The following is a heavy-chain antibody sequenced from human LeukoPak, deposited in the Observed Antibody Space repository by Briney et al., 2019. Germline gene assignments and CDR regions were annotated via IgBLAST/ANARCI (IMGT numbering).Heavy chain of an antibody. CDR3: ARDQSVLYSSSWHGGY. D-gene: IGHD6-13*01. CDR2: ISSSSSTI. V-gene: IGHV3-48*04. CDR1: GFTFSSYS. Sequence: GGSLRLSCAASGFTFSSYSVNWVRQAPGKGLEWVSYISSSSSTIYYADSVKGRFTISRDNAKNSLYLQMNSLRAEDMAVYYCARDQSVLYSSSWHGGYWGQGTLVTVSS. J-gene: IGHJ4*02.